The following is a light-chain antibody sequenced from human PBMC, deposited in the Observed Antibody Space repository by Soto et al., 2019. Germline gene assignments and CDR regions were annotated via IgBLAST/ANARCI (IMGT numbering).Light chain of an antibody. CDR1: SSDVGSYKD. CDR3: CSFVDRDTVR. Sequence: QSALTQPRSVSGSPGQSVTISCTGTSSDVGSYKDVSWYQHHPGKAPKLMIFDVNKRPSGVPDRFSGSNSGNAASPTISGLQPEDEAECFCCSFVDRDTVRLGGGTKLSVL. CDR2: DVN. V-gene: IGLV2-11*01. J-gene: IGLJ3*02.